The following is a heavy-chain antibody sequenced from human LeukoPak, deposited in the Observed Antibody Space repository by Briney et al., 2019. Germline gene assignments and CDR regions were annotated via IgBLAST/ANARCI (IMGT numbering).Heavy chain of an antibody. Sequence: PGGSLRLSCASSGFTFSSYAMHWVRQAPGKGLEWVALVSYDESNKYYADSVKGRFTTSRDNSKNTLYLQMNSLRAEDTAVYYCAKDLTAAADYWGQGTLVTVSS. D-gene: IGHD6-13*01. CDR1: GFTFSSYA. J-gene: IGHJ4*02. CDR3: AKDLTAAADY. V-gene: IGHV3-30-3*01. CDR2: VSYDESNK.